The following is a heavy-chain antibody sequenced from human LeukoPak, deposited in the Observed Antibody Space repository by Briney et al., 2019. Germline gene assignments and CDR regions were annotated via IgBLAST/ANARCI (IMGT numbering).Heavy chain of an antibody. V-gene: IGHV3-53*01. Sequence: GGSLRLSCAASGFTVSSNYMSWVRQAPGKGLEWVSVIYSGGGTYYADSVKGRFTISRDNSKNTLYLQMNSLRAEDTAVYYCARDRDSGYSSGWYPLGNWGQGTLVTVSS. CDR1: GFTVSSNY. D-gene: IGHD6-19*01. CDR3: ARDRDSGYSSGWYPLGN. J-gene: IGHJ4*02. CDR2: IYSGGGT.